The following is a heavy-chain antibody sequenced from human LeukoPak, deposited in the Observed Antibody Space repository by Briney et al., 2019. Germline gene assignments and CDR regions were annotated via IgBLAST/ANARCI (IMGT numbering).Heavy chain of an antibody. CDR1: GFTFSSYA. Sequence: GGSLRLSCAASGFTFSSYAMSWVRQAPEKGLEWVSSISGSGGNTYYADSVKGRFTISRDNSKNTLYLQMNSLRAEDTAVYYCAKAQHTAMVRHGDYWGRGTLVTVSS. CDR2: ISGSGGNT. V-gene: IGHV3-23*01. D-gene: IGHD5-18*01. J-gene: IGHJ4*02. CDR3: AKAQHTAMVRHGDY.